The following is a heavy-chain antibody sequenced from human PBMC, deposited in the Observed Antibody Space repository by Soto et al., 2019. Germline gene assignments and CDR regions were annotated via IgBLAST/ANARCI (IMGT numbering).Heavy chain of an antibody. J-gene: IGHJ5*02. V-gene: IGHV6-1*01. CDR1: GDSVSSNSAA. CDR3: AGGEQQLPRGWFDP. CDR2: TYYRSKWYN. Sequence: SQTLSLTCAISGDSVSSNSAAWNWVRQSPSRGLEWLGRTYYRSKWYNDYAVSVKSRITINPDTSKNQFSLQLNSVTPEDTAVYYCAGGEQQLPRGWFDPWGQGTLVTSPQ. D-gene: IGHD6-13*01.